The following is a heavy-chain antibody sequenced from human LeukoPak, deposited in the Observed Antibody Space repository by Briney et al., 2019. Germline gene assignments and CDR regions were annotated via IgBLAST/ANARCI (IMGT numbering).Heavy chain of an antibody. CDR2: ISNSDSTI. J-gene: IGHJ6*02. Sequence: GGSLRLSCAASGFTFSSYEMNWVRQAPGKGLEWVSYISNSDSTIHYADSVKGRFTISRDDAQNSLYLQMSSLRAEDTAVYYCARVTDDYGDHYYGMDVWGQGTTVTVSS. V-gene: IGHV3-48*03. CDR3: ARVTDDYGDHYYGMDV. CDR1: GFTFSSYE. D-gene: IGHD4-17*01.